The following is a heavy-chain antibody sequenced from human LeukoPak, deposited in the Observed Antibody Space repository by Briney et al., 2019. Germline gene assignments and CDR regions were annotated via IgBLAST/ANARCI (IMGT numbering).Heavy chain of an antibody. CDR2: TREDGGER. Sequence: GGSLRLSCAASGFSFSRNWMTWVRQAPGKGLEWVANTREDGGERYYVDSVKGRFTSSRDNAKNSLYLQMNSLRAEDTAVYYCARVARLGDAFDIWGQGTMVTVSS. CDR1: GFSFSRNW. CDR3: ARVARLGDAFDI. D-gene: IGHD2-21*01. V-gene: IGHV3-7*01. J-gene: IGHJ3*02.